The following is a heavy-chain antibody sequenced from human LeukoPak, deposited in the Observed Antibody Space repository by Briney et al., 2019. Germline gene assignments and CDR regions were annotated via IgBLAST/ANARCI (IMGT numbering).Heavy chain of an antibody. V-gene: IGHV3-23*01. CDR2: ISGSGGST. D-gene: IGHD3-16*02. CDR1: DYAFYSYA. Sequence: PGGSLRLSCAGSDYAFYSYAMTWVRQAPGKGLEWVSAISGSGGSTYYADSVKGRFTISRDNSKNTLYLQMNSLRAEDTAVYYCANGHPQNHGVIPQDYWGQGTLVTVSS. J-gene: IGHJ4*02. CDR3: ANGHPQNHGVIPQDY.